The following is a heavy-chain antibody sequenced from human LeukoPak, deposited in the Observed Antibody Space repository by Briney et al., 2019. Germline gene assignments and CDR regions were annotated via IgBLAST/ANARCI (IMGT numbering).Heavy chain of an antibody. CDR2: IRYDGSNK. CDR3: VGVVVITPY. Sequence: GGSLRLSCVASGFTFSTNGMHWVRQAPGKGLEWVALIRYDGSNKDYAESVKGRFIVSRDNSKNTLYMQMNSLRVEDTAVYYCVGVVVITPYWGQGTLVTVSS. D-gene: IGHD3-22*01. CDR1: GFTFSTNG. J-gene: IGHJ4*02. V-gene: IGHV3-30*02.